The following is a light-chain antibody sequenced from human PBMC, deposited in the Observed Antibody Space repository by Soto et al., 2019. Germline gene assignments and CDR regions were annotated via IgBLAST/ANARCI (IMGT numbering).Light chain of an antibody. CDR2: ETS. V-gene: IGKV1-5*03. CDR1: RSLTRL. J-gene: IGKJ1*01. Sequence: DIQMSQSPSTLSASVGYRVGVTCRASRSLTRLLAWYQQKPGRAPKLLIYETSILQSGVPSRFSGSGSGTEFTLTISGVQPDDIATHYCQQYSTFWKFGQGTKV. CDR3: QQYSTFWK.